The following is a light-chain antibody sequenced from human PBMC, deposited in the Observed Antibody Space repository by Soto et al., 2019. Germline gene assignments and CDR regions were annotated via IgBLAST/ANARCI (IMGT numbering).Light chain of an antibody. CDR1: QNLGSW. J-gene: IGKJ2*01. CDR3: QHLHSYPYT. V-gene: IGKV1-5*01. CDR2: DAS. Sequence: DIQMTQSPSTLSASVGDRVTITCRADQNLGSWLAWYQQKPGKAPNLLIYDASSLESGVPSRFSGSGSGTKLTLTISSLQPDDVATYFCQHLHSYPYTFGQGTKLEI.